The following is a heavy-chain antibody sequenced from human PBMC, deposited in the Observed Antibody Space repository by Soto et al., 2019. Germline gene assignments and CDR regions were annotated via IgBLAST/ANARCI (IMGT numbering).Heavy chain of an antibody. V-gene: IGHV1-2*02. CDR2: INPNSGGT. J-gene: IGHJ5*02. Sequence: ASVKVSCKASGYTFTGYYMHWVRQAPGQGREWMGWINPNSGGTNYAQKFEGRVTRTRDTAISTAYMELSRRRSDDTAVYYCARAPRAGQLVLSWFDPWGQGTLVTVSS. D-gene: IGHD6-6*01. CDR3: ARAPRAGQLVLSWFDP. CDR1: GYTFTGYY.